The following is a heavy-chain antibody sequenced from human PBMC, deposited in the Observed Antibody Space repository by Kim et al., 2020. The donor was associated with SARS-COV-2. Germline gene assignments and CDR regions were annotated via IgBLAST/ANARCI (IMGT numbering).Heavy chain of an antibody. CDR2: VYYSGST. J-gene: IGHJ5*02. CDR3: AREKPYYDGNFNWFDP. D-gene: IGHD3-22*01. Sequence: SETLSLTFTVSGASISSSSYYWGWIRQPPGKGLEWIGSVYYSGSTYYNPSLKSRVTISIDTSKNQFSLKLSSVTAADTAMYYCAREKPYYDGNFNWFDPWGPGTLVTVSS. CDR1: GASISSSSYY. V-gene: IGHV4-39*07.